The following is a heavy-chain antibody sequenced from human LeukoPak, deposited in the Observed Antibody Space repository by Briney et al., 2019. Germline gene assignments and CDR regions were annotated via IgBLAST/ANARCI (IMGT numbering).Heavy chain of an antibody. Sequence: PSETLSLTCTVSGGSISSGGHYWSWIRQPAGKGLEYLGRISSTGSTNYNPSLRSRVTISADTSKNHFSLKLTSVTAADTAVYYCARDQTYSGSGIYTYFAYWGQGILVTVSS. CDR3: ARDQTYSGSGIYTYFAY. CDR2: ISSTGST. D-gene: IGHD3-10*01. J-gene: IGHJ4*02. CDR1: GGSISSGGHY. V-gene: IGHV4-61*02.